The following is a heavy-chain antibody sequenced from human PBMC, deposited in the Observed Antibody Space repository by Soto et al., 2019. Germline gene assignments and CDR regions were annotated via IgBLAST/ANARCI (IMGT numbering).Heavy chain of an antibody. CDR2: ISPYNGTT. CDR3: ARDGERDTGLNFYYYLHGMDA. Sequence: ASVKVSCKASGYAFTTYGISWVRQAPGQGLEWMGWISPYNGTTKYAEKFQGEMTMTTDTATSTAYMDLRSLRSDDTAVYYCARDGERDTGLNFYYYLHGMDAWGQGTRVTVSS. CDR1: GYAFTTYG. D-gene: IGHD1-1*01. V-gene: IGHV1-18*04. J-gene: IGHJ6*02.